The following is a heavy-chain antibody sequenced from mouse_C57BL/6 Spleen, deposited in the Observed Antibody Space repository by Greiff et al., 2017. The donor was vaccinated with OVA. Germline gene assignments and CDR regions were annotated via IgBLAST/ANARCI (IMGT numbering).Heavy chain of an antibody. D-gene: IGHD1-2*01. CDR3: ARVATTAFFDY. V-gene: IGHV5-16*01. Sequence: EVQRVESEGGLVQPGSSMKLSCTASGFTFSDYYMAWVRQVPEKGLEWVANINYDGSSTYYLDSLKSRFIISRDNAKNILYLQMSSLKSEDTATYYCARVATTAFFDYWGQGTTLTVSS. CDR1: GFTFSDYY. J-gene: IGHJ2*01. CDR2: INYDGSST.